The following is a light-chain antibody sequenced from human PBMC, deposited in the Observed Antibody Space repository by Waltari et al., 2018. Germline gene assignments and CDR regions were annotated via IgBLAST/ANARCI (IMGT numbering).Light chain of an antibody. Sequence: QSDLTQPASVSGSPGQSVTISCTGSSTDIGSYNFVSWYQQHPGKAPQLIISEVTKRPSVVSNRLSGSKSGNTASLTISGLQAEDEADYFCCSYARGGSYYVFGTGTKVAVL. J-gene: IGLJ1*01. CDR1: STDIGSYNF. CDR3: CSYARGGSYYV. CDR2: EVT. V-gene: IGLV2-23*02.